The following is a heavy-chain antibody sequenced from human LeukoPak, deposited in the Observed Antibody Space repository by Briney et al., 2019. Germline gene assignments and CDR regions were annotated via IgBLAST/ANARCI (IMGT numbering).Heavy chain of an antibody. CDR3: TRHWDSGSFEFPDAFDI. CDR2: IRSKSNIYAT. CDR1: GFTFSSYE. D-gene: IGHD1-26*01. V-gene: IGHV3-73*01. Sequence: PGGSLRLSCAASGFTFSSYEMNWVRQASGKGLEWVGRIRSKSNIYATAYAASVKGRFTISRDDSKNTTYLQMNSLKTEDTAVYYCTRHWDSGSFEFPDAFDIWGQGTMVTVSS. J-gene: IGHJ3*02.